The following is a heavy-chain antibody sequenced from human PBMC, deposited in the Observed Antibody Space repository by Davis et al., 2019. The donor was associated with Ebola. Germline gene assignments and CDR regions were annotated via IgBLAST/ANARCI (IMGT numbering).Heavy chain of an antibody. CDR3: ARGRTGFYFDSSDSPTWFDP. V-gene: IGHV1-69*13. J-gene: IGHJ5*02. CDR1: GYGFNDFY. Sequence: SVKVSCKASGYGFNDFYLHWVRQAPGQGLEWMGGIIPMFRSPNYAQQFQGRVTITADESTKTVYMELSSLRSEDTAVYFCARGRTGFYFDSSDSPTWFDPWGQGTLVIVSS. D-gene: IGHD3-22*01. CDR2: IIPMFRSP.